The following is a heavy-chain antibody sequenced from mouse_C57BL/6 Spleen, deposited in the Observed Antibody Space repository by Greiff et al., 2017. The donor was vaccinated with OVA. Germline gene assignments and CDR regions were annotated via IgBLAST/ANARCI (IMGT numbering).Heavy chain of an antibody. CDR2: IHPNSGST. CDR3: AEGQVTSEVPGY. Sequence: QVQLKESGAELVKPGASVKLSCKASGYTFTSYWMHWVKQRPGQGLEWIGMIHPNSGSTNYNEKFKSKATLTVDKSSSTAYMQLSSLTSEDSAVYYCAEGQVTSEVPGYWGQGTTLTVSS. CDR1: GYTFTSYW. J-gene: IGHJ2*01. D-gene: IGHD1-1*01. V-gene: IGHV1-64*01.